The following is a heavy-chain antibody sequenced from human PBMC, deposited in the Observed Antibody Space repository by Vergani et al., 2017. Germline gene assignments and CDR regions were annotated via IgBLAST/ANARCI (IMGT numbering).Heavy chain of an antibody. Sequence: QVQLVQSGAELKKPGSSVKVSCKASGGTFRSYAISWVRQAPGQGLGWMGGIIPIFGTANYAQKFQGRVTITADESTSTAYMELSSLRSEDTAVYYCASRPARSGWYVYWGQGTLVTVSS. V-gene: IGHV1-69*12. D-gene: IGHD6-19*01. CDR2: IIPIFGTA. CDR1: GGTFRSYA. CDR3: ASRPARSGWYVY. J-gene: IGHJ4*02.